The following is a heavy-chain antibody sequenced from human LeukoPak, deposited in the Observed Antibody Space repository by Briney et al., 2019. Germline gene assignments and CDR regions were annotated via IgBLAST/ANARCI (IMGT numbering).Heavy chain of an antibody. CDR2: ISGSGGST. J-gene: IGHJ6*04. CDR1: GFTFSSYA. Sequence: GGALRLSCAASGFTFSSYAMSWVRAALGEGVEWGSAISGSGGSTYYADSVKSRVTISRDNSKNTLYLQMNSLRAEDTAVYYCAKGSEEDYYYYCMDVWGKGTTVTVSS. CDR3: AKGSEEDYYYYCMDV. D-gene: IGHD6-25*01. V-gene: IGHV3-23*01.